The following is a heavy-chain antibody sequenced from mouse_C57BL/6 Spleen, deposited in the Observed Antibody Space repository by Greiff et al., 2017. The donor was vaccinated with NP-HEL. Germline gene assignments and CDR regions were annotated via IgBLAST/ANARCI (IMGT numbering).Heavy chain of an antibody. CDR2: ISDGGSYT. J-gene: IGHJ2*01. CDR3: ARGGDSSGIFDY. V-gene: IGHV5-4*01. CDR1: GFTFSSYA. Sequence: DVQLVESGGGLVKPGGSLKLSCAASGFTFSSYAMSWVRQTPEKRLEWVATISDGGSYTYYPDNVKGRFTISRDNAKNNLYLQMSHLKSEDTAMYYCARGGDSSGIFDYLGQGTTLTVSS. D-gene: IGHD3-2*02.